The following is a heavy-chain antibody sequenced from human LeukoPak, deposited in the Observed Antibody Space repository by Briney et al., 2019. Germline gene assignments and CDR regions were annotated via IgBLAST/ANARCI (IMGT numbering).Heavy chain of an antibody. J-gene: IGHJ4*02. CDR3: TREDH. V-gene: IGHV1-2*02. CDR2: IHPNSGGT. CDR1: GYPFTSYD. Sequence: GASVKVSCKASGYPFTSYDINWVRQATGQGLEWMAWIHPNSGGTTYAQKFQGRVTVTRDTSISTVYMDLSGLRFDDTAIYYCTREDHRGQGTLVTVSS.